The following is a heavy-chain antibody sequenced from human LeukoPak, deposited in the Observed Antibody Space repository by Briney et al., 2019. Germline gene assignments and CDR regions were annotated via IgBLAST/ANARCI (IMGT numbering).Heavy chain of an antibody. CDR2: IHTSGST. CDR3: ARDRYYYDSSARYFDY. D-gene: IGHD3-22*01. J-gene: IGHJ4*02. Sequence: PSETLSLTCTVSGNSFGDYYWSWIRQPAGKGLEWIGRIHTSGSTNYSPSLKSRVTMSVDTSKNQFSLKLSSVTAADTAVYYCARDRYYYDSSARYFDYWGQGTLVTVSS. CDR1: GNSFGDYY. V-gene: IGHV4-4*07.